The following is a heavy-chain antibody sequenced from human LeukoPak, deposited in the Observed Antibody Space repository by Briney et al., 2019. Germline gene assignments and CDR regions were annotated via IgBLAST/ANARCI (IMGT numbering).Heavy chain of an antibody. CDR2: TNEPGVYT. CDR3: VRDFHCSDGSCLLFDY. CDR1: GFTFRSYA. Sequence: PGGSLRLSCTASGFTFRSYAMSWVRQAPGKGLDWVSGTNEPGVYTYYADSVKGRFTVSRDNSENTLYLQMNSLRVEDTAVYYCVRDFHCSDGSCLLFDYWGQGTLVTVSS. J-gene: IGHJ4*02. D-gene: IGHD2-15*01. V-gene: IGHV3-23*01.